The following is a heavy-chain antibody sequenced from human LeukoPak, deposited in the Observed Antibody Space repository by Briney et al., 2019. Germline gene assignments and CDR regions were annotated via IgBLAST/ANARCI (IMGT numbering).Heavy chain of an antibody. CDR2: IYYSGST. CDR1: GGSFSSYY. D-gene: IGHD5-12*01. V-gene: IGHV4-59*01. CDR3: VRSLGPVGGYDSP. Sequence: SETLSLTCTVSGGSFSSYYWSWIRQPPGKGLEWIGYIYYSGSTNYNPSLKSRVTISLDTSKNQFSLKLSSVTAADTAVYYCVRSLGPVGGYDSPWGQGTLVTVSS. J-gene: IGHJ5*02.